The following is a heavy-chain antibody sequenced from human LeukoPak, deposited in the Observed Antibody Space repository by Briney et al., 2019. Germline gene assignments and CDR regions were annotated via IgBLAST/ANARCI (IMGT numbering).Heavy chain of an antibody. CDR3: ARDYKGVAGATDYFDY. J-gene: IGHJ4*02. V-gene: IGHV1-46*01. D-gene: IGHD1-26*01. CDR2: INPSGGST. Sequence: ASVKVSCKASGYTFTSYYMHWVRQAPGQGLEWMGIINPSGGSTSYAQKFQGRVTMTRDTSTSTVYMELSSLRSEDTAVYYCARDYKGVAGATDYFDYWGQGTLVTVSS. CDR1: GYTFTSYY.